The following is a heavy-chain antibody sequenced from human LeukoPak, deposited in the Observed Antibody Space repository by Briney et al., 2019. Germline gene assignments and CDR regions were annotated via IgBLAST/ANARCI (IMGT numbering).Heavy chain of an antibody. D-gene: IGHD6-6*01. CDR1: GFTFSSYG. V-gene: IGHV3-30*18. Sequence: PGGSLRLSCAASGFTFSSYGMHWVRQAPGKGLEWVAVISYDGSNKYYADSVKGRFTISRDKSKNTLYLQMNSLRAEDTAVYYCAKVYSSSSVGDFDYWGQGTLVTVSS. CDR2: ISYDGSNK. J-gene: IGHJ4*02. CDR3: AKVYSSSSVGDFDY.